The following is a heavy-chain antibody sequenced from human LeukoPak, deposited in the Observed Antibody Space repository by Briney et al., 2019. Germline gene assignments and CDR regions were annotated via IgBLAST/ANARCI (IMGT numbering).Heavy chain of an antibody. CDR1: GFAFSSYG. CDR3: ARDQALTTVTTSDAFDI. Sequence: GSLRLSCAASGFAFSSYGMHWFRQAPGKGLEWVAVISYDGSNKYYADSVKGRFTISRDNSKNTLYLQMYSLRAEDTAVYYCARDQALTTVTTSDAFDIWGQGTMVTVSS. D-gene: IGHD4-17*01. V-gene: IGHV3-30*03. J-gene: IGHJ3*02. CDR2: ISYDGSNK.